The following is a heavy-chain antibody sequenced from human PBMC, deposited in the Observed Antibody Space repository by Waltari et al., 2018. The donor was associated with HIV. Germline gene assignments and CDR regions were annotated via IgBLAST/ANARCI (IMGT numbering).Heavy chain of an antibody. V-gene: IGHV1-8*01. CDR2: MNPKSGKR. CDR3: ARVGWEPLGMDI. D-gene: IGHD1-26*01. CDR1: EYTFTRFD. Sequence: QVQLVQSGAEVKKPGVSLKVSCKASEYTFTRFDINWVRQATGQGLEWMGWMNPKSGKRDYAQKFQGRLTLTRDTSTSTAYMELSSLKSDDTAVYYCARVGWEPLGMDIWGQGTTVTVSS. J-gene: IGHJ6*02.